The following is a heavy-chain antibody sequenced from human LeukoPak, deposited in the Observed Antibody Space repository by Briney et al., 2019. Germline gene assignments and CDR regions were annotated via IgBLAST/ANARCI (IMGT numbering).Heavy chain of an antibody. CDR3: ACSRDLYSPLDY. Sequence: SETLSLTCTISGGFISSSSYYWGWIRQPPGKGLEWIGSIYHSGTTYYNPSLKSRITISVDTSKNQFSLKLNSVTAADTALYYCACSRDLYSPLDYWGQGTLVTVSS. V-gene: IGHV4-39*07. CDR1: GGFISSSSYY. CDR2: IYHSGTT. D-gene: IGHD5-24*01. J-gene: IGHJ4*02.